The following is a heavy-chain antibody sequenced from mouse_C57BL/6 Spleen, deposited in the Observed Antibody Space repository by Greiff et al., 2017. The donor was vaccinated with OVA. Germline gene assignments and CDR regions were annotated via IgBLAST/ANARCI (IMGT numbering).Heavy chain of an antibody. J-gene: IGHJ4*01. D-gene: IGHD2-4*01. CDR1: GYTFTNYW. CDR3: ARSGDYDEGGYAMDY. V-gene: IGHV1-63*01. CDR2: IYPGGGYT. Sequence: VQLQQSGAELVRPGTSVKMSCKASGYTFTNYWIGWAKQRPGHGLEWIGDIYPGGGYTNYNEKFKGKATLTADKSSSTAYMQFSSLTSEDSAIYYCARSGDYDEGGYAMDYWGQGTSVTVSS.